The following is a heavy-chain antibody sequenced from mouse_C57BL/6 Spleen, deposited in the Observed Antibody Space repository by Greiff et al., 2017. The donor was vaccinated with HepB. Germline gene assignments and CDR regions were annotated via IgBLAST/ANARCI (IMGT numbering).Heavy chain of an antibody. V-gene: IGHV1-81*01. CDR3: ARNDGYLDY. Sequence: VKLMESGAELARPGASVKLSCKASGYTFTSYGISWVKQRTGQGLEWIGEIYPRSGNTYYNEKFKGKATLTADKSSSTAYMELRSLTSEDSAVYFCARNDGYLDYWGQGTTLTVSS. CDR1: GYTFTSYG. CDR2: IYPRSGNT. D-gene: IGHD2-3*01. J-gene: IGHJ2*01.